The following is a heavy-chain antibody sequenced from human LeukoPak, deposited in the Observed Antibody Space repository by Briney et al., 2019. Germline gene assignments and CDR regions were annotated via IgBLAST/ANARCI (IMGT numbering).Heavy chain of an antibody. CDR2: INWNGGST. V-gene: IGHV3-20*04. Sequence: GGSLRLSCAASGFTFDDYGLSWVRQAPGKGLEWVSGINWNGGSTGYADSVKGRFTISRDNAKKSLYLQMHSLRAEDTAVYYCARDSAGYSSSWYRTANFDYWGQGTLVTVSS. D-gene: IGHD6-13*01. J-gene: IGHJ4*02. CDR1: GFTFDDYG. CDR3: ARDSAGYSSSWYRTANFDY.